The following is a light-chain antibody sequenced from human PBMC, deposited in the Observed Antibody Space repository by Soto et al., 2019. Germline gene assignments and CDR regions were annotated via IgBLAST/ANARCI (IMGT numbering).Light chain of an antibody. Sequence: ETVMTQSPATLSVSPGEGATLSCRASQSVSTFLAWYQQKPGQAPRLLIYGASTRATGIPARFSGSGSETEFTLTISSLQSEDFAVYYWQKYNHWPITFGGGTQ. CDR3: QKYNHWPIT. CDR2: GAS. CDR1: QSVSTF. J-gene: IGKJ4*01. V-gene: IGKV3-15*01.